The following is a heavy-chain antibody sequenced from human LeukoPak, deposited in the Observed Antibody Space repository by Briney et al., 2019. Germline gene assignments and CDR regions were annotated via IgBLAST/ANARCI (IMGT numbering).Heavy chain of an antibody. Sequence: GGSLRLSCAASGFTFSNAWMSWVRQAPGKGREWVGRIKSKTDGGTTDYAAPGKGRFTISRDDSKNTLYLQMNSLKTEDTAVYYCTTDRYFDWLLYLPYFDYWGQGTLVTVSS. CDR1: GFTFSNAW. CDR2: IKSKTDGGTT. CDR3: TTDRYFDWLLYLPYFDY. J-gene: IGHJ4*02. D-gene: IGHD3-9*01. V-gene: IGHV3-15*01.